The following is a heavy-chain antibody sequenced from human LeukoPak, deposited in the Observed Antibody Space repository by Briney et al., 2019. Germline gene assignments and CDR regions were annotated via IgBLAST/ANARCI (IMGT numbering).Heavy chain of an antibody. V-gene: IGHV4-30-2*01. J-gene: IGHJ4*02. CDR1: GGSISSGGYS. D-gene: IGHD3-10*01. CDR2: IYHSGST. CDR3: ARTYGSGSYRPFGY. Sequence: SETLSLTCAVSGGSISSGGYSWSWIRQPPGKGLEWIGYIYHSGSTYYNPSLKSRVTISVDRSKNQFSLKLSSVTAADTAVYYCARTYGSGSYRPFGYWGQGTPVTVSS.